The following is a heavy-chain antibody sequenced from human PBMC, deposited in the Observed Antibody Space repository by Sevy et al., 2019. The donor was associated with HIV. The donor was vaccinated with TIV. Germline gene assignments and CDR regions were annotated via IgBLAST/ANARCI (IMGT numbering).Heavy chain of an antibody. CDR2: ISSGSGYI. CDR3: ARGDYYGSLYYFDY. J-gene: IGHJ4*02. D-gene: IGHD3-10*01. V-gene: IGHV3-21*01. CDR1: GFTFSNYF. Sequence: GGSLRLSCAASGFTFSNYFINWVRQAPGKGLEWVSSISSGSGYIFYADSVKGRFTISRDNAKNSLYLHMNSLRAEDTDVYYCARGDYYGSLYYFDYWGPGTLVTVSS.